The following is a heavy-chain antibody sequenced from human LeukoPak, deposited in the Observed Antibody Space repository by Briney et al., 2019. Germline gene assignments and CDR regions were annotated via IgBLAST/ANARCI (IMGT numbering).Heavy chain of an antibody. CDR2: IYYSGST. CDR3: ARLIAAAGI. Sequence: WIRQPPGKGLEWIGSIYYSGSTYYNPSLKSRVTISVDTSKNQFSLKLSSVTAADTAVYYCARLIAAAGIWGQGTLVTVSS. V-gene: IGHV4-39*01. J-gene: IGHJ4*02. D-gene: IGHD6-13*01.